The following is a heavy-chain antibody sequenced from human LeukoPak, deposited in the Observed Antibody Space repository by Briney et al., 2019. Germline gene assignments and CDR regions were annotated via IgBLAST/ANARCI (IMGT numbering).Heavy chain of an antibody. D-gene: IGHD3-3*01. Sequence: GTSLRLSCVGSGFTFSRVGMQWVRQAPGKGLEWVANIKQDGSEKYYVDSVKGRFTISRDNAKNSLYLQMNSLRAEDTAVYYCARAPGNYDFWSGYYTGPHFDYWGQGTLVTVSS. J-gene: IGHJ4*02. CDR2: IKQDGSEK. V-gene: IGHV3-7*04. CDR1: GFTFSRVG. CDR3: ARAPGNYDFWSGYYTGPHFDY.